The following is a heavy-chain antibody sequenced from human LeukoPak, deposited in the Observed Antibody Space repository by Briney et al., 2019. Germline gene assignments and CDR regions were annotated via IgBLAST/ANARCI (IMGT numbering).Heavy chain of an antibody. V-gene: IGHV1-3*01. Sequence: ASVKVSCKASGYTFTNYAIHWVRQAPGQRLEWMGWINAGNGNTKYSEKFQGRVTITGDTSASTAYMELSSLRSEGTAVYYCARLNYYDSSFDYWGQGTLVTVSS. J-gene: IGHJ4*02. CDR2: INAGNGNT. CDR3: ARLNYYDSSFDY. D-gene: IGHD3-22*01. CDR1: GYTFTNYA.